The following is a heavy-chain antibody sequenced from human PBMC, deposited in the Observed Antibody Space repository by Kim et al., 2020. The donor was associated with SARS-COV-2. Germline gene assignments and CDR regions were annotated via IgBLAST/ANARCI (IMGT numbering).Heavy chain of an antibody. CDR2: ISGSGGST. D-gene: IGHD3-10*01. CDR1: GFTFSSYA. J-gene: IGHJ3*01. CDR3: AKDRPNFFALITMVWGFETDAMDV. Sequence: GGSLRLSCAASGFTFSSYAMSWVRQAPGKGLEWVSAISGSGGSTYYADSVKGRFTISRDNSKNTLYLQMNSLRAEDTAVYYCAKDRPNFFALITMVWGFETDAMDVWGQGTMVTVSS. V-gene: IGHV3-23*01.